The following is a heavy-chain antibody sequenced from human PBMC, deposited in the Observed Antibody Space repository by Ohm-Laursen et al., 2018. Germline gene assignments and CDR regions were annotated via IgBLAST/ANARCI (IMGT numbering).Heavy chain of an antibody. CDR3: ARGVARGIWFDP. V-gene: IGHV4-59*07. D-gene: IGHD3-10*01. CDR1: GGSISSYY. J-gene: IGHJ5*02. CDR2: IYYSGST. Sequence: SDTLSLTCIVSGGSISSYYWSWIRQPPGKGLEWIGYIYYSGSTNYNPSLKSRVTISVDASKNQFSLKLSSVTAADTAVYYCARGVARGIWFDPWGQGTLDTVSS.